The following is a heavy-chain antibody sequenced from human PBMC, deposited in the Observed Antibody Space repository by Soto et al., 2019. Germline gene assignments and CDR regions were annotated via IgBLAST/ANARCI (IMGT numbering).Heavy chain of an antibody. CDR3: AIGQQWTCGPWFDP. CDR2: ISAYNRNT. CDR1: GYTFTSYG. Sequence: QVQLVQSGAEVKKPGASVKVSCKASGYTFTSYGITWVRQAPGQGLEWMGWISAYNRNTNYAQKLQGRVTMTTDTSTCTASMELRSLRSDDTAVYYCAIGQQWTCGPWFDPWGQGTLVTVSS. D-gene: IGHD6-19*01. J-gene: IGHJ5*02. V-gene: IGHV1-18*01.